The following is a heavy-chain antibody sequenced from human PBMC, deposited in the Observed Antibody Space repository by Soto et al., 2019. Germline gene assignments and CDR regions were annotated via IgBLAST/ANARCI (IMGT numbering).Heavy chain of an antibody. CDR2: IYYSGST. CDR3: ARLSEGYFDWLLRGYYYYMDV. J-gene: IGHJ6*03. V-gene: IGHV4-59*08. Sequence: SETLSLTCTVSGGSISSYYWSWIRQPPGKGLEWIGYIYYSGSTNYNPSLKSRVTISVDTSKNQFSLKLSSVTAADTAVYYCARLSEGYFDWLLRGYYYYMDVWGKGTTVTVSS. CDR1: GGSISSYY. D-gene: IGHD3-9*01.